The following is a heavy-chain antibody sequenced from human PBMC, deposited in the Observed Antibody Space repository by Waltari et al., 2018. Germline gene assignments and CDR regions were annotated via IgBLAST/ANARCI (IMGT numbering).Heavy chain of an antibody. CDR1: GFSFSAYS. V-gene: IGHV3-48*01. J-gene: IGHJ5*02. CDR2: ISSSRQTL. D-gene: IGHD5-18*01. CDR3: ARDSEPGGYTFSPPPDS. Sequence: EVQLVESGGGLVQPGGSLSLSCAASGFSFSAYSMNWVRQGPGKGLEWISYISSSRQTLYYSYSVKGRFTVSRDNARNSLLLQMRSLRVDDTAVYFCARDSEPGGYTFSPPPDSWGQGTMVAVSS.